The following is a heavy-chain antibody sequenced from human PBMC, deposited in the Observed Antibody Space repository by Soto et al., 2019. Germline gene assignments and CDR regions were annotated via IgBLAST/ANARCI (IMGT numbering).Heavy chain of an antibody. V-gene: IGHV3-30*14. CDR1: GFTFNTYS. CDR3: ARDGSGTGTFDY. CDR2: ISYDGTQK. Sequence: QVQLVESGGGVVQPGRSLRLSCAASGFTFNTYSMQWVRQAPGKGLEWVGVISYDGTQKYYADSVKGRFTFSRDNSKNTLYVQMNSLSAEDTAVYYCARDGSGTGTFDYWGHGTLVTVSS. D-gene: IGHD1-1*01. J-gene: IGHJ4*01.